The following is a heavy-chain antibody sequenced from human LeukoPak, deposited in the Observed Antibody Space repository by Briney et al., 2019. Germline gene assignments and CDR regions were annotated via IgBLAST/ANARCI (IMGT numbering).Heavy chain of an antibody. CDR3: ARVSGRRITMTLLDMDV. D-gene: IGHD3-22*01. CDR2: ISAYNGNT. CDR1: GYTFTSYG. Sequence: HWASVKVSCKASGYTFTSYGISWVRQAPGQGLEWMGWISAYNGNTNYAQKLQGRVTMTTDTSTSTAYMELRSLRSDDTAVYYCARVSGRRITMTLLDMDVWGKGTTVTVSS. V-gene: IGHV1-18*01. J-gene: IGHJ6*03.